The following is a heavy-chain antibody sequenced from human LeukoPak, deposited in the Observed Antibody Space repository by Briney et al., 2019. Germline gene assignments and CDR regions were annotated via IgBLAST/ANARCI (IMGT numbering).Heavy chain of an antibody. J-gene: IGHJ5*02. CDR3: ARDLWFGESSMFDP. Sequence: SETLSLTCTVSGGSISSYYWSWIRQPPGKGLEWIGYIYYSGSTNYNPSLRSGGTISVDTSKNQFSLKLSSVTAADTAVYYCARDLWFGESSMFDPWGQGTLVTGSS. D-gene: IGHD3-10*01. CDR1: GGSISSYY. V-gene: IGHV4-59*01. CDR2: IYYSGST.